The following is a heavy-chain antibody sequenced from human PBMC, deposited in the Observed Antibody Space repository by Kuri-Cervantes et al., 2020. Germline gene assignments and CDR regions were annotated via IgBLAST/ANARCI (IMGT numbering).Heavy chain of an antibody. CDR2: ISGGGGST. CDR1: GFTFSSYA. D-gene: IGHD3-10*01. J-gene: IGHJ4*02. V-gene: IGHV3-23*01. Sequence: GESLKISCAASGFTFSSYAMSWVRQAPGKGLEWVSAISGGGGSTYYADSVKGRFTISRDNSKNTLYLQMNSLRAEDTAVYYCAKNYGSGSNIVDYWGQGTLVTVSS. CDR3: AKNYGSGSNIVDY.